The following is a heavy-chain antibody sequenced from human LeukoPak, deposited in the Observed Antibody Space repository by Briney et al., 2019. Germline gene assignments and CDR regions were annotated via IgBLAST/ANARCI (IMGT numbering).Heavy chain of an antibody. CDR3: ARKRGSGTLNWFDP. Sequence: SVKVSCKASGGTFSSYAISWVRQAPGQGLEWMGGIIPIFGTANYAQKFQGRVTITADESTSTAYMELSSLRSEDTAVYYCARKRGSGTLNWFDPWGQGTLVTVSS. CDR2: IIPIFGTA. CDR1: GGTFSSYA. D-gene: IGHD3-10*01. V-gene: IGHV1-69*13. J-gene: IGHJ5*02.